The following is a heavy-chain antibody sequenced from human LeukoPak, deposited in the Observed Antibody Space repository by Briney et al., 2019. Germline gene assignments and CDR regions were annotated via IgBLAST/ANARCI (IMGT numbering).Heavy chain of an antibody. CDR3: TPHYYDSSGYVDY. V-gene: IGHV3-15*01. Sequence: PGGSLRLSCAASGFTFSNAWMSWVRQAPGKGLEWVGRIKSKTDGGTTDYAAPVKGRFTISRDDSKNTLYLQMNSLKTEDTAVYYCTPHYYDSSGYVDYWGRGTLVTVSS. J-gene: IGHJ4*02. CDR2: IKSKTDGGTT. CDR1: GFTFSNAW. D-gene: IGHD3-22*01.